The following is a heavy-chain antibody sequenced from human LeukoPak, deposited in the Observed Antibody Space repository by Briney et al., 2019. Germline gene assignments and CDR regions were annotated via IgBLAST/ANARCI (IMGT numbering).Heavy chain of an antibody. D-gene: IGHD3-22*01. CDR1: GGSFSGYY. CDR3: ARMGYDSSGYYRSHFDY. J-gene: IGHJ4*02. CDR2: IYYSGST. V-gene: IGHV4-31*11. Sequence: SSETLSLTCAVYGGSFSGYYWSWIRQHPGKGLEWIGYIYYSGSTYYNPSLKSRVTISVDTSKNQFSLKLSPVTAADTAVYYCARMGYDSSGYYRSHFDYWGQGTLVTVSS.